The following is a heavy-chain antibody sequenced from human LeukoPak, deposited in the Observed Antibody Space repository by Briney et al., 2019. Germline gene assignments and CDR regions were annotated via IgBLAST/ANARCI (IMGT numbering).Heavy chain of an antibody. CDR3: ARHNGYNSGYYYYYMDV. D-gene: IGHD5-24*01. V-gene: IGHV4-4*02. J-gene: IGHJ6*03. CDR2: IYHSGSI. CDR1: GGSISSSNW. Sequence: SETLSLTCAVSGGSISSSNWWSWVRQPPGKGLEWIGEIYHSGSINYNPSLKSRVTISVDTSKNQFSLKLSSVTAADTAVYYCARHNGYNSGYYYYYMDVWGKGTTVTVSS.